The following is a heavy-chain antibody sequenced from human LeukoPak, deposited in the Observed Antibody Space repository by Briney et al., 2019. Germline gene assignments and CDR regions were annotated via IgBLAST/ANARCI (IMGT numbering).Heavy chain of an antibody. D-gene: IGHD1-1*01. CDR2: ISSSSSYI. V-gene: IGHV3-21*01. J-gene: IGHJ6*03. Sequence: PGGSLRLSCAASGFTFSSYSMNWVRQAPGKGLESVSSISSSSSYIYYADSVKGRFTISRDNAKNSLYLQMNSLRAEDTAVYYCARTGALNWNYYYYYYMDVWGKGTTVTVSS. CDR3: ARTGALNWNYYYYYYMDV. CDR1: GFTFSSYS.